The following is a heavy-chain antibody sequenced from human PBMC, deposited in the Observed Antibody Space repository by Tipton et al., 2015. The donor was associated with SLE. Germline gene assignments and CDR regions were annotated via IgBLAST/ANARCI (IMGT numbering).Heavy chain of an antibody. CDR3: ARAPSHSIHFDC. J-gene: IGHJ4*02. V-gene: IGHV4-61*05. Sequence: TLSLTCTVSGGSISSTSYYWGWLRQPPGKGLEWIGYIYYTGSTNYNPSLESRVTISLDTSKNQFSLEVSSVTAADTAVYYCARAPSHSIHFDCWGQGTLVSVSS. CDR1: GGSISSTSYY. D-gene: IGHD6-6*01. CDR2: IYYTGST.